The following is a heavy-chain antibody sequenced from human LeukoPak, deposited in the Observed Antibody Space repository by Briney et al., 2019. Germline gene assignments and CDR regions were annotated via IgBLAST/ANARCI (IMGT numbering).Heavy chain of an antibody. CDR2: FYYSGNN. Sequence: SETLSLTCTVSGGSISSSSYYWGWIRQPPGTGLEWIGNFYYSGNNYYNPSLKSRVTILGDTSKNQFSLKLSSVTAADTAVYFCARVFGGFDYWGQGTLVTVSS. CDR1: GGSISSSSYY. V-gene: IGHV4-39*07. CDR3: ARVFGGFDY. J-gene: IGHJ4*02. D-gene: IGHD3-10*02.